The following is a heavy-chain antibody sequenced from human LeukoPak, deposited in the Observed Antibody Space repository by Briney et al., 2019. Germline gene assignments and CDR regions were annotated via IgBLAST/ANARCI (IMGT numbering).Heavy chain of an antibody. J-gene: IGHJ4*02. Sequence: PGGSLRLSCAASGFTFIDYDMHWVRQVIGKGLEWVSAIGIRGDTHYSGSVKGRFTISGENVESSLYLQMNSLRAEDTAVYYCARGGIQVSGIDEFDYWGQGTLVTVSS. CDR1: GFTFIDYD. V-gene: IGHV3-13*01. CDR2: IGIRGDT. CDR3: ARGGIQVSGIDEFDY. D-gene: IGHD6-19*01.